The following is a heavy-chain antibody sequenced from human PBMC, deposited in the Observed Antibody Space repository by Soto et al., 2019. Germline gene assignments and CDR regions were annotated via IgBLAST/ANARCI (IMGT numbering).Heavy chain of an antibody. J-gene: IGHJ4*02. Sequence: PGESLKISCKVSGYGFTTYWIGWVRQMPGKGLEWMGTLYPGDPDTRYSPTFQGQVTISGDKSSSTAYLQWSRLKASDTAMYYCARQGNSGEGFDFWGQGTLVTVSS. CDR3: ARQGNSGEGFDF. CDR2: LYPGDPDT. D-gene: IGHD1-26*01. V-gene: IGHV5-51*01. CDR1: GYGFTTYW.